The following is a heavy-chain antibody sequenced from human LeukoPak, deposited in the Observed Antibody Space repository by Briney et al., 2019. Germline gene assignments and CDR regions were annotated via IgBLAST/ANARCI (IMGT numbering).Heavy chain of an antibody. J-gene: IGHJ4*02. Sequence: ASVKVSCKASGYTFTSYGISWVRQAPGQGLEWMGWIRAYNGDTNYAQKLQGRVTMTTDTSTSTAYMELRSLRSDDTAVYYCATGYCSSTNCRIDYWGQGTLVSVSS. CDR1: GYTFTSYG. V-gene: IGHV1-18*01. D-gene: IGHD2-2*03. CDR3: ATGYCSSTNCRIDY. CDR2: IRAYNGDT.